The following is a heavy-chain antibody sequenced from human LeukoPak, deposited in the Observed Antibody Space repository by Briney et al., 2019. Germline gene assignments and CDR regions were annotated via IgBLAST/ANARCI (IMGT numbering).Heavy chain of an antibody. J-gene: IGHJ4*02. V-gene: IGHV3-48*01. CDR2: MWIDSGNT. Sequence: PGGSLRLSCAASGFTFSDYSMNWVRQARGKGLEWHSYMWIDSGNTNYADSVKGRFTISGDKAKNSLYLQMNSLRVEDTAVYYCARDYKYAFDNWGQGTLVTVSS. CDR1: GFTFSDYS. D-gene: IGHD5-24*01. CDR3: ARDYKYAFDN.